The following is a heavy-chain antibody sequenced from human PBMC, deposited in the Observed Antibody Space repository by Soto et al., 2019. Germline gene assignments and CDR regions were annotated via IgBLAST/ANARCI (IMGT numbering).Heavy chain of an antibody. Sequence: QVQLVQSGAEVKKPGASVKVSCKASGYIFTAYSMHWVRQAPGQGLEWMGVVNPSGGSTNYAQKFQGRITMTREPSTSTVYMDLSSPTSEDTAVYYCAREENCSDGICYSEYFQRWGQGTLVTVSS. CDR3: AREENCSDGICYSEYFQR. CDR2: VNPSGGST. CDR1: GYIFTAYS. J-gene: IGHJ1*01. D-gene: IGHD2-15*01. V-gene: IGHV1-46*01.